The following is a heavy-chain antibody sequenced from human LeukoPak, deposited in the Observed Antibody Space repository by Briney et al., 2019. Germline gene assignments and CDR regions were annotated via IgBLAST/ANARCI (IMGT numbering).Heavy chain of an antibody. V-gene: IGHV3-30*02. CDR2: IRYDGSNK. D-gene: IGHD2-15*01. Sequence: GGSLRLSCAASGFTFSSYGMHWVRQAPGKGLEWVAFIRYDGSNKYYADSVKGRFTISRDNSKNTLYLQMNSLRAEDTAVYYCAKNLLVVAGKGLEHRGQGNLV. CDR3: AKNLLVVAGKGLEH. CDR1: GFTFSSYG. J-gene: IGHJ4*01.